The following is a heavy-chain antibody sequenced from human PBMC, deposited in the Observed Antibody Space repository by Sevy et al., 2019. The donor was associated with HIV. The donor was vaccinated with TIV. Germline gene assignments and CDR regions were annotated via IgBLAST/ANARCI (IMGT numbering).Heavy chain of an antibody. CDR1: GFTFTSYA. CDR2: ISGSGGST. CDR3: VKGLAYDYTYLDY. Sequence: GGSLRLSCAVSGFTFTSYAMNWVRQAPGKGLEWVSGISGSGGSTYYADSVKGRFTVSRDNSRNTLYLQINSLRAEDTAVYYCVKGLAYDYTYLDYWGQGTLVTVSS. D-gene: IGHD3-16*01. V-gene: IGHV3-23*01. J-gene: IGHJ4*02.